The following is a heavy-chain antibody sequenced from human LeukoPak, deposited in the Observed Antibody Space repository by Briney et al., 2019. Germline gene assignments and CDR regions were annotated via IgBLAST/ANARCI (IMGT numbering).Heavy chain of an antibody. CDR2: IYYSGST. V-gene: IGHV4-59*01. CDR1: GGSISSYY. J-gene: IGHJ3*02. Sequence: SETLSLTCTVSGGSISSYYWSWIRQPPGKGLEWIGYIYYSGSTNYNPSLKSRVTISVDTSKNQFSLKLSSVTAADTAVYYCARENWRRGVVYAFDIWGQGTMVTVSS. D-gene: IGHD3-3*01. CDR3: ARENWRRGVVYAFDI.